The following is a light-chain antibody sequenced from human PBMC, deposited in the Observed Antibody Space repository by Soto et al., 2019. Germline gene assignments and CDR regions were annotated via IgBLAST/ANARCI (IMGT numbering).Light chain of an antibody. CDR2: GAS. CDR1: QSVSSSY. J-gene: IGKJ2*01. V-gene: IGKV3-20*01. Sequence: EIVLTQSPGTLSLSPGERATLSCRASQSVSSSYLAWYQQKPGQPPRLLIYGASSRATGIPDRFSGSRSGTDFTLPISRLEPDDFAVYYCQQYGSSPLYTFGQGTKLEIK. CDR3: QQYGSSPLYT.